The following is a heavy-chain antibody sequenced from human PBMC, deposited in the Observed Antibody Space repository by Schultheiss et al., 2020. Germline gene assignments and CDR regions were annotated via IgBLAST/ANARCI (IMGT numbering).Heavy chain of an antibody. J-gene: IGHJ5*02. Sequence: SETLSLTCTVSGGSISSGDYYWSWIRQHPGKGLEWIGYIYCSGSTYYNPSLKSRVTISVDTSKNQFSLQLNSVTPEDTAVYYCARSTEGGSGWYLGAHWFDPWGQGTLVTVSS. CDR2: IYCSGST. V-gene: IGHV4-30-4*08. CDR3: ARSTEGGSGWYLGAHWFDP. CDR1: GGSISSGDYY. D-gene: IGHD6-19*01.